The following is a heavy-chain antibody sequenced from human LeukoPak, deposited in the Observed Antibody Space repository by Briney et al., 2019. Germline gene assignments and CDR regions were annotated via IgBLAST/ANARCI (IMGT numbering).Heavy chain of an antibody. Sequence: GGSPRLSCAASGFTVSSNYMSSVRQAPGTGLEWVSAISGSGGSTYYADSVKGRFTISRDNSKNTLYLHMNSLRAEDTAVYYCATERLQGYWGQGTLVTVSS. V-gene: IGHV3-23*01. CDR3: ATERLQGY. CDR1: GFTVSSNY. J-gene: IGHJ4*02. CDR2: ISGSGGST. D-gene: IGHD3-3*01.